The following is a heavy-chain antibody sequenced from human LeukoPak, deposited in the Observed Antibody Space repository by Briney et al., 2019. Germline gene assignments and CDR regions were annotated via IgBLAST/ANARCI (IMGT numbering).Heavy chain of an antibody. Sequence: GESLKISWKGSGYRFTSYSIGWVRQMPGKGLEWMGIIYPGDSCTRYSPSFQGQVTISAGKSISTAYLQWSSLKASDTAMYYCARTGYGQLLTYYFDYWGQGTLVTVSS. J-gene: IGHJ4*02. CDR1: GYRFTSYS. D-gene: IGHD2-2*01. CDR2: IYPGDSCT. V-gene: IGHV5-51*01. CDR3: ARTGYGQLLTYYFDY.